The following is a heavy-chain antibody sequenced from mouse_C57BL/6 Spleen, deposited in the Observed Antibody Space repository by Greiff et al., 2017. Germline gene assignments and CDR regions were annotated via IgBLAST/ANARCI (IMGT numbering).Heavy chain of an antibody. CDR1: GFTFSDYG. J-gene: IGHJ3*01. D-gene: IGHD6-1*01. Sequence: EVMLVESGGGLVKPGGSLKLSCAASGFTFSDYGMHWVRQAPEKGLEWVAYISSGSSTIYYADKVKGRFTISRDNAKNTLFLQMTSLRSEDTAMYYCARVQPHSWFAYWGQGTLVTVSA. CDR2: ISSGSSTI. CDR3: ARVQPHSWFAY. V-gene: IGHV5-17*01.